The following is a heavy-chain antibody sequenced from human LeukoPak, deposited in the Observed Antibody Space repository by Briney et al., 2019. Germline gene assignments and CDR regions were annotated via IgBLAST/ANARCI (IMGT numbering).Heavy chain of an antibody. CDR3: AKDGYNWTPFDD. J-gene: IGHJ4*02. CDR2: VSGTGFTT. D-gene: IGHD1-20*01. Sequence: QSGGSLRLSCVASGFTLTTYAMSWVRQAPGKGLEWVSSVSGTGFTTHYADSVKGRFTISRDTSKNILYLEMSSLRAEDTAVYYCAKDGYNWTPFDDWGQGTLVAVSS. CDR1: GFTLTTYA. V-gene: IGHV3-23*01.